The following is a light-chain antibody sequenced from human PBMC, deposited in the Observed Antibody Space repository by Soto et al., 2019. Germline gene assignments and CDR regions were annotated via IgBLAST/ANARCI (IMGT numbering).Light chain of an antibody. V-gene: IGKV3-20*01. CDR1: QSVSSSY. CDR3: QQYGSSPPIT. CDR2: GAS. J-gene: IGKJ5*01. Sequence: DIVLTQAPGTLSLYPGERATLSCRASQSVSSSYLAWYQQKPGQAPRLLIYGASSRATGIPDRFRGSGSGTDFTLTIGRLEPEDFAVYYCQQYGSSPPITFGQGTRLEIK.